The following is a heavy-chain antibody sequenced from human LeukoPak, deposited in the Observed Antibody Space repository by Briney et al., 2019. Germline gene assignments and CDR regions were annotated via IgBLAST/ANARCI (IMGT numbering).Heavy chain of an antibody. CDR2: IIPIFGTA. J-gene: IGHJ4*02. V-gene: IGHV1-69*06. CDR3: ARNRRNYYGSGSYYNLDY. D-gene: IGHD3-10*01. CDR1: GGTFSSYA. Sequence: ASVKVSCEASGGTFSSYAISWVRQAPGQGLEWMGGIIPIFGTANYAQKFQGRVTITADKSTSTAYMELSSLRSEDTAVYCCARNRRNYYGSGSYYNLDYWGQGTLVTVSS.